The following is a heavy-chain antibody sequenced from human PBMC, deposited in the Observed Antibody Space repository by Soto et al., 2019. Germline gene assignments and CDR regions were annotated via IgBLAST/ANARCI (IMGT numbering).Heavy chain of an antibody. Sequence: GGSLRLSCAASGFTFSDSAMHRVRQASGKGLEWVGRIRSKANNHATEYAASVKGRFTISRDDSNNTAYLQMNSLKTEDTAVYYCTWSSGWSDTGFFDYWGQGTLVTVSS. CDR1: GFTFSDSA. D-gene: IGHD6-19*01. CDR3: TWSSGWSDTGFFDY. V-gene: IGHV3-73*01. J-gene: IGHJ4*02. CDR2: IRSKANNHAT.